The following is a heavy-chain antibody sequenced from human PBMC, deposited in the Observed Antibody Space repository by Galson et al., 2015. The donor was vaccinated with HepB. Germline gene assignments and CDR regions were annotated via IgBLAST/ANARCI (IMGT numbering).Heavy chain of an antibody. CDR1: GFTFSSYG. V-gene: IGHV3-30*18. D-gene: IGHD2-21*02. CDR3: AKQAGRSIVVVTAIRPVDY. J-gene: IGHJ4*02. CDR2: ISYDGSNK. Sequence: SLRLSCAASGFTFSSYGMHWVRQAPGKGLEWVAVISYDGSNKYYADSVKGRFTISRDNSKNTLYLQMNSLRAEDTAVYYCAKQAGRSIVVVTAIRPVDYWGQGTLVTVSS.